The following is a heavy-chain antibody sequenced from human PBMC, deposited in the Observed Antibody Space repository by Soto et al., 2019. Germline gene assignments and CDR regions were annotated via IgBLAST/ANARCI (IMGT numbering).Heavy chain of an antibody. CDR2: INSDGSST. Sequence: EVQLVESGGGLVQPGGSLRLSCAASGFTFSSYWMHWVRQAPGKGLVWVSRINSDGSSTSYADSVKGRFTISRDNAKNRLYQQMNSLRAENTAVYYCARGEGKGGISDLNVWGPGTLVTVFS. CDR3: ARGEGKGGISDLNV. V-gene: IGHV3-74*02. CDR1: GFTFSSYW. D-gene: IGHD2-15*01. J-gene: IGHJ4*02.